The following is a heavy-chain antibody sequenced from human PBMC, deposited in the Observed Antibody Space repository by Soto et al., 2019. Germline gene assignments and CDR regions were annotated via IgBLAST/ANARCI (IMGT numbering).Heavy chain of an antibody. D-gene: IGHD4-17*01. CDR2: IIPIFGTA. CDR1: GGTFSSYA. CDR3: ARSRAPTTLTTRKDYYYYYGMDV. J-gene: IGHJ6*02. V-gene: IGHV1-69*13. Sequence: GASVKVSCKASGGTFSSYAISWVRQAPGQGLEWMGGIIPIFGTANYAQKFQGRVTITADESTSTAYMELSSLRSEDTAVYYCARSRAPTTLTTRKDYYYYYGMDVWGQGTTVTVSS.